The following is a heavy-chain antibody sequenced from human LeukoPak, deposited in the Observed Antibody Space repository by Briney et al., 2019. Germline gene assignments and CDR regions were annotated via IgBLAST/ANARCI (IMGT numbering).Heavy chain of an antibody. CDR3: AKDHSSGWWGYFDY. CDR1: GFTFSTYA. CDR2: ISGSGGST. J-gene: IGHJ4*02. Sequence: GGSLRLSCAASGFTFSTYAMSWVRQAPGKGLEWVSAISGSGGSTYYADSVKGRFTISRDNARNSLYLQMNSLRAEDTAVYYCAKDHSSGWWGYFDYWGQGTLVTVSS. D-gene: IGHD6-19*01. V-gene: IGHV3-23*01.